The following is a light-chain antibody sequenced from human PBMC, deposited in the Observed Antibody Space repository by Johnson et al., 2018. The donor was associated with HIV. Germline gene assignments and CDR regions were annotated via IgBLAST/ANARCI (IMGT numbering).Light chain of an antibody. Sequence: QSVLTQPPSVSAAPGQKVTISCSGSSSNIGNNYVSWYQQLPGTAPKLLIYENNKRPSGIPDRFSGSKSGTSATLGITGLQTGDEADYYCGTCDSSLISNVFGPGTKVTVL. CDR2: ENN. V-gene: IGLV1-51*02. CDR1: SSNIGNNY. J-gene: IGLJ1*01. CDR3: GTCDSSLISNV.